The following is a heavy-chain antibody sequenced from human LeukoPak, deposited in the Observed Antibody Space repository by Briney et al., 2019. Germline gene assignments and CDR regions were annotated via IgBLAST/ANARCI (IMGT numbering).Heavy chain of an antibody. D-gene: IGHD3-10*01. CDR1: GGSISSGDYY. J-gene: IGHJ4*02. V-gene: IGHV4-30-4*01. CDR3: ASVRRYYGSGSYYDFDY. Sequence: SEALSLTCTVSGGSISSGDYYWSWIRQPPGKGLEWIGYIYYSGSTYYNPSLKSRVTISVDTSKNQFSLKLSSVTAADTAVYYCASVRRYYGSGSYYDFDYWGQGTLVTVSS. CDR2: IYYSGST.